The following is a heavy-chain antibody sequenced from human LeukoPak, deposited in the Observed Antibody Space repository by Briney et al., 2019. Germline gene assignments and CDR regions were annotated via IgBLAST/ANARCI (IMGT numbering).Heavy chain of an antibody. V-gene: IGHV3-23*01. CDR3: AKGVYSTSWWSVDY. Sequence: GGSLRLSCAASGFTLSSYAMSWVRQAPGKGLEWVSGISGSGGSTYYADSVRGRFTISRDNSKDTLYLQVSSLRAEDTAVYYCAKGVYSTSWWSVDYWGQGTLVTVSS. CDR1: GFTLSSYA. CDR2: ISGSGGST. J-gene: IGHJ4*02. D-gene: IGHD2-2*01.